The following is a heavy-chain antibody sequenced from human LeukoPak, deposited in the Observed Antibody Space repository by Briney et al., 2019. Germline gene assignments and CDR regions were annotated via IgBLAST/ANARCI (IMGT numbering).Heavy chain of an antibody. Sequence: GASVKVSCKASGYTFTSYAMNWVRQAPGQGLEWMGWINTNTGNPTYAQGFTGRFVFSLDTSVSTAYLQISSLKAEDTAVYYCARGGSRSDYYHGMDVWGQGTTVTVSS. CDR3: ARGGSRSDYYHGMDV. CDR2: INTNTGNP. V-gene: IGHV7-4-1*02. CDR1: GYTFTSYA. J-gene: IGHJ6*02. D-gene: IGHD2-15*01.